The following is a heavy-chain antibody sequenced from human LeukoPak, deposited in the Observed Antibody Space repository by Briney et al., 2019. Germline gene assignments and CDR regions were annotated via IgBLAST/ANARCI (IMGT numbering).Heavy chain of an antibody. CDR3: ARNGILTGYFDY. Sequence: ASVKVSCKVSGYTFTDYYMHWVQQAPGKGLEWMGLVDPEDGETIYAEKFQGRVTITTDESTSTAYMELSSLRSEDTAVYYCARNGILTGYFDYWGQGTLVTVSS. J-gene: IGHJ4*02. D-gene: IGHD3-9*01. V-gene: IGHV1-69-2*01. CDR2: VDPEDGET. CDR1: GYTFTDYY.